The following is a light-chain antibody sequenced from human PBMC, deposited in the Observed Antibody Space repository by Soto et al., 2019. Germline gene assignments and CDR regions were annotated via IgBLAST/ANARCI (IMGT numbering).Light chain of an antibody. V-gene: IGLV2-23*02. CDR1: SSDVGSYDR. CDR2: EVN. Sequence: QSALTQPASVSGSPGQSITVSCTGTSSDVGSYDRVYWYQHHPGKAPTLIIYEVNKRPSGVSNRFSGSKSGNTASLTISGLQAEDEADYYCCSSVGGPIWVFGGGTKLTVL. CDR3: CSSVGGPIWV. J-gene: IGLJ3*02.